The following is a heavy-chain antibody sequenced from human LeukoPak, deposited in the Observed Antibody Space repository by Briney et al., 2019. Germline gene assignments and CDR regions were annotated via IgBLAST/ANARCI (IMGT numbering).Heavy chain of an antibody. V-gene: IGHV4-34*01. J-gene: IGHJ4*02. CDR3: ASQEMATKRDY. Sequence: SETLSLTCTVSGGSISGYYWSWIRQPPGKGLEWIGEINHSGSTNYNPSLKSRVTISVDTSKNQFSLKLSSVTAADTAVYYCASQEMATKRDYWGQGTLVTVSS. D-gene: IGHD5-24*01. CDR2: INHSGST. CDR1: GGSISGYY.